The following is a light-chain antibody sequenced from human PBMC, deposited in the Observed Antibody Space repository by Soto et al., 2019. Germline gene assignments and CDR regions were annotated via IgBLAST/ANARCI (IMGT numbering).Light chain of an antibody. CDR1: SSDVGGYNF. CDR2: EVS. Sequence: QSALTQPASVSGSPGQSITISCTGTSSDVGGYNFVSWYQQHPGKAPKLMIYEVSNRPSGVSNRFSGSKSANTASLTISGLQAEDEADYYCSSYTSSSTLEVFGNGTKVTVL. CDR3: SSYTSSSTLEV. V-gene: IGLV2-14*01. J-gene: IGLJ1*01.